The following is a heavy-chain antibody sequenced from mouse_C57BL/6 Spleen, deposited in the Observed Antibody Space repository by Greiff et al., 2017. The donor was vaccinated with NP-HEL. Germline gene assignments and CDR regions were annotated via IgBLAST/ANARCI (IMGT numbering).Heavy chain of an antibody. CDR3: ARDGYYFFDY. V-gene: IGHV2-2*01. J-gene: IGHJ2*01. D-gene: IGHD2-3*01. CDR1: GFSLTSYG. CDR2: IWSGGST. Sequence: VKLVESGPGLVQPSPSLSITCTASGFSLTSYGVHWVRQSPGKGLEWLGVIWSGGSTDYNAAFISRLSISKDNSKSQVFFKMNSLQADDTAIYHCARDGYYFFDYWGQGTTLTVSS.